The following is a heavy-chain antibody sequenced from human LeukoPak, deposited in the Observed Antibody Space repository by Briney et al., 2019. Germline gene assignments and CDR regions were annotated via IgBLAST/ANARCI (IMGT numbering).Heavy chain of an antibody. Sequence: ASVKVSCKASGYTFTGYYMHWVRQAPGQGLEWMGWVNPNSGGTNYAQKFQGRVTMTRDTSISTAYMELSRLRSDDTAVYYCARDLKGRGELLGYWGQGTLVTVSS. J-gene: IGHJ4*02. V-gene: IGHV1-2*02. D-gene: IGHD1-26*01. CDR2: VNPNSGGT. CDR3: ARDLKGRGELLGY. CDR1: GYTFTGYY.